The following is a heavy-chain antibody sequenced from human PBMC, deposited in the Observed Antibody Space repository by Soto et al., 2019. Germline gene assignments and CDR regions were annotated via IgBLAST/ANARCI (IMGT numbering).Heavy chain of an antibody. CDR2: ISGSGGST. J-gene: IGHJ4*02. CDR1: GFTFSSYA. V-gene: IGHV3-23*01. CDR3: AKDAIFGVVIPKHFDY. Sequence: EVQLLESGGGLVQPGGSLRLSCAASGFTFSSYAMSWVRQAPGKGLEWVSAISGSGGSTYYADSVKGRVTISRDNSKNAPYLQMNSLGAEDTAVYYCAKDAIFGVVIPKHFDYWGQGTLVTVSS. D-gene: IGHD3-3*01.